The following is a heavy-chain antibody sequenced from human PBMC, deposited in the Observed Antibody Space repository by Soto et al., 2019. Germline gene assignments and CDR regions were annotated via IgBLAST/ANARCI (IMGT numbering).Heavy chain of an antibody. J-gene: IGHJ4*01. V-gene: IGHV1-46*01. Sequence: SLVKVSCKTSGCSFANYSMHWVRQSSGQGLEWMGIINPSNGRTTYAEKFQCRVTMIRAPYKNTGYKQLSSLRSEDTALFYCARANTPMGLLIDALGYWG. D-gene: IGHD3-22*01. CDR1: GCSFANYS. CDR2: INPSNGRT. CDR3: ARANTPMGLLIDALGY.